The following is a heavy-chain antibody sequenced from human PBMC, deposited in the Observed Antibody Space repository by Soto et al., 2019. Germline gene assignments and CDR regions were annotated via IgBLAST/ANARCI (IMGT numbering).Heavy chain of an antibody. CDR1: GYSFTNYW. Sequence: GESLKISCKGSGYSFTNYWIGWVRQMPGKGLEWMGIIYPGDSDTRYSPSFQGQVTISADKSINTAYLQWNSLKASDIAMYYCARLSGSWTPDYWGQGTLVPVYS. CDR3: ARLSGSWTPDY. J-gene: IGHJ4*02. V-gene: IGHV5-51*01. D-gene: IGHD6-13*01. CDR2: IYPGDSDT.